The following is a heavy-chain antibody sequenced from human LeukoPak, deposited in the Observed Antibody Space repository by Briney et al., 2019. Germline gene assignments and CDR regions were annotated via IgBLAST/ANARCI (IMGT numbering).Heavy chain of an antibody. Sequence: ASVKVSCKASGYTFTSYYMHWVRQAPGQGLEWMGIINPSGGSTSYAQKFQGRVTMTRDTSTSTVYMELSSLRSEDTAVYYCARDTLSIRFLEWLFESAYGMDVWGQGTTVTVSS. J-gene: IGHJ6*02. CDR1: GYTFTSYY. D-gene: IGHD3-3*01. CDR3: ARDTLSIRFLEWLFESAYGMDV. CDR2: INPSGGST. V-gene: IGHV1-46*01.